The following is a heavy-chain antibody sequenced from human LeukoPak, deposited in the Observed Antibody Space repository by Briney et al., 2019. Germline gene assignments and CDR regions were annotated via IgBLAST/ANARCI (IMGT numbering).Heavy chain of an antibody. CDR1: GYTFTDSY. J-gene: IGHJ6*02. V-gene: IGHV1-2*02. CDR2: INPDSGGT. D-gene: IGHD3-22*01. CDR3: ARDVPYYYDSSVLIYYYYGMDV. Sequence: ASVKVSCKASGYTFTDSYIHWVRQAPGQRLEWMGWINPDSGGTNYAQKFQGRVTMTRDTSISTAYMELSRLRSDDTAVYYCARDVPYYYDSSVLIYYYYGMDVWGQGTTVTVSS.